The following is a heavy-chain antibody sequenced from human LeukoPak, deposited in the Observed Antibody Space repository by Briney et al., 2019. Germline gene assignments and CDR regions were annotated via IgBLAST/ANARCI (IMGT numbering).Heavy chain of an antibody. Sequence: PGGSLRLSCGASGFTFDDYTMHWVRQAPGKGLEWVSVISWDGATTYYSGSVKGRFTISRDNSKNSLYLQMNSLKTEHTALYYCAKADHRGNGYNYDYWGRGTMVTVSS. J-gene: IGHJ4*02. CDR2: ISWDGATT. CDR1: GFTFDDYT. CDR3: AKADHRGNGYNYDY. V-gene: IGHV3-43*01. D-gene: IGHD5-24*01.